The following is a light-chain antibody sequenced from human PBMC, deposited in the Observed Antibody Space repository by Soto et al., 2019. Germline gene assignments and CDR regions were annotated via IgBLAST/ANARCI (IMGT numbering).Light chain of an antibody. CDR3: CSYAGSSTPVV. CDR2: EGS. CDR1: SSDVGSYNL. J-gene: IGLJ2*01. Sequence: QSALTQPASVSGSPGQSITISCTGTSSDVGSYNLVSWYQQHPGKAPKLMIYEGSKRPSGVSNRFSGSKSGNTASLTISGLQPEDYADYYYCSYAGSSTPVVFGGGTKLTVL. V-gene: IGLV2-23*01.